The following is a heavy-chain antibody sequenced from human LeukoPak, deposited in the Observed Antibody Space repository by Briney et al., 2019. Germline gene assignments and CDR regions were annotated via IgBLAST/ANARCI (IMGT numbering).Heavy chain of an antibody. D-gene: IGHD3-3*01. CDR1: GFTFSSYA. Sequence: QPGGSLRLSCAASGFTFSSYAMSWVRQAPGKGLEWVSAISGSGGSTYYADSVKGRFTISRDNSKNTLYLQMNSLRAEDTAVYYGANPGYDFWSGYFYGMDVWGQGTTVTVSS. V-gene: IGHV3-23*01. CDR3: ANPGYDFWSGYFYGMDV. J-gene: IGHJ6*02. CDR2: ISGSGGST.